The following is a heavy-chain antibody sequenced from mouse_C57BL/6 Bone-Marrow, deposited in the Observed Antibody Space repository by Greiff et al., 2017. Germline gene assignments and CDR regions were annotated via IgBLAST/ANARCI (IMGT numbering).Heavy chain of an antibody. CDR2: IHPSDSGT. V-gene: IGHV1-74*01. CDR1: GYTFTSYW. D-gene: IGHD1-1*01. CDR3: AIGKYYGSSSWFSD. J-gene: IGHJ3*01. Sequence: QVQLQQPGAELVKPGASVKVSCKASGYTFTSYWMHWVKQRPGQGLEWIGRIHPSDSGTNYNQKFKGKATLTVDKSSSTAYMELSSLTSEDSAVYYCAIGKYYGSSSWFSDWGQGTLVTVSA.